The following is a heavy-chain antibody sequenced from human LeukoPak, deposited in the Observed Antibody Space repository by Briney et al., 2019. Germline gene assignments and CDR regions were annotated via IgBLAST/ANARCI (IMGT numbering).Heavy chain of an antibody. CDR1: GGSFSGYY. J-gene: IGHJ6*04. V-gene: IGHV4-34*12. D-gene: IGHD3-10*01. CDR2: IFHSGST. Sequence: PSETLSLTCAVYGGSFSGYYWSWIRQPPGKGLEWIGSIFHSGSTYYNPSLKSRVTISVDTSKNQFSLKLSSVTAADTALYYCARASGSYGSGSYYYSGMDVWGKGTTVTVSS. CDR3: ARASGSYGSGSYYYSGMDV.